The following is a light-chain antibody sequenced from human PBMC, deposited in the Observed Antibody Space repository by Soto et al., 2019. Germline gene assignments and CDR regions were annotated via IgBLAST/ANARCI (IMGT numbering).Light chain of an antibody. V-gene: IGLV2-8*01. CDR2: EVS. CDR1: SSDVGGYNY. J-gene: IGLJ1*01. CDR3: SSYAGSNNSLYV. Sequence: QSVLTQPASVSGSPGQSITISCTGTSSDVGGYNYVSCYQQHPGKAPKLMIYEVSKRPSGVPDRFSGSKSGNTASLTVSGLQAEDEADYYCSSYAGSNNSLYVFGTGTKVTVL.